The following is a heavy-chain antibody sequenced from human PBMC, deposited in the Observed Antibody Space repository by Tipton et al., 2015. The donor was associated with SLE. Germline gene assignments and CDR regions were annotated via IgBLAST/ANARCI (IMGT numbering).Heavy chain of an antibody. CDR1: GGSIIPYY. CDR3: ARGASAAGTYF. Sequence: TLSLTCTVSGGSIIPYYWHWIRQSPGKGLEWIGYIFYTGSTNYNTSLKSRVTMLVDTSKNQVSLRLTYVTAADTAIYYCARGASAAGTYFWGQGTLVTVSS. V-gene: IGHV4-59*01. D-gene: IGHD6-13*01. CDR2: IFYTGST. J-gene: IGHJ4*02.